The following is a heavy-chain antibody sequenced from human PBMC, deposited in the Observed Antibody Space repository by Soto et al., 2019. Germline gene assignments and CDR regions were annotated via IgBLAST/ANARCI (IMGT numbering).Heavy chain of an antibody. CDR2: ICYSWST. CDR1: GGCSRRYY. Sequence: SETRSLTCTGSGGCSRRYYLSWFRQPPGKGLEGIGYICYSWSTNYSPLLRSRVNISVDTSKNQFSLKLSSVTAADTAVYYCARDPYAAAAVYYYYCMDVWGQETRVTVSS. V-gene: IGHV4-59*01. CDR3: ARDPYAAAAVYYYYCMDV. J-gene: IGHJ6*02. D-gene: IGHD6-13*01.